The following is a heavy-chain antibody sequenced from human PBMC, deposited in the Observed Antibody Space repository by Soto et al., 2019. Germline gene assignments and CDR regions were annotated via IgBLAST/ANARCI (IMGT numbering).Heavy chain of an antibody. CDR3: ARDRPRSYDFWSGFDY. CDR1: GFTFTSYP. V-gene: IGHV3-21*01. J-gene: IGHJ4*02. CDR2: ISSSSSYI. Sequence: SGGSLRLSCAASGFTFTSYPIHWVRQAPGKGLEWVSSISSSSSYIYYADSVKGRFTISRDNAKNSLYLQMNSLRAEDTAVYYCARDRPRSYDFWSGFDYWGQGTLVTVSS. D-gene: IGHD3-3*01.